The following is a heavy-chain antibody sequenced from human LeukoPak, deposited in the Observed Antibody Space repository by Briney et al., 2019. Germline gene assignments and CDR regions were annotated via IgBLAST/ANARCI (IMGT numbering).Heavy chain of an antibody. D-gene: IGHD6-19*01. CDR1: GFTFSSYG. J-gene: IGHJ4*02. V-gene: IGHV3-30*02. Sequence: GGSLRLSCETSGFTFSSYGMHWVRQAPGKGLEWVAFIRYDGSNKYYADSVKGRFTISRDNSKNTLYLQMNSLRAEDTAVYYCAKGHIAVAGTGFDYWGQGTLVTVSS. CDR2: IRYDGSNK. CDR3: AKGHIAVAGTGFDY.